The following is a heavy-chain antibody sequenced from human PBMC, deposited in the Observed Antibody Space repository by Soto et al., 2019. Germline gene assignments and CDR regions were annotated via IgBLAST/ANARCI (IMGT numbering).Heavy chain of an antibody. D-gene: IGHD2-8*02. CDR2: ISAHNGNT. Sequence: QVHLVQSGAEVKKPGASVKVSCKGSGYGFTTYGITWVRQAPGQGLEWMAWISAHNGNTNYAQKHQGRVTVTRDTSTSTAYMELRSLRSDDTAVYYCARGRYWDYWGQGALVTVSS. CDR3: ARGRYWDY. V-gene: IGHV1-18*01. CDR1: GYGFTTYG. J-gene: IGHJ4*02.